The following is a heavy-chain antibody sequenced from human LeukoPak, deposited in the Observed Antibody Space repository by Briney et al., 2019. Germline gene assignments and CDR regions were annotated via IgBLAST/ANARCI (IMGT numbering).Heavy chain of an antibody. CDR2: ISAYNGNT. CDR1: GYTFTSYG. J-gene: IGHJ5*02. Sequence: ASVKVSFKASGYTFTSYGISWVRQAPGQGLEWMGWISAYNGNTNYAQKLQGRVTMTTDTSTSTAYMELRSLRSEDTAVYYCARGEGGYCSGGSCYVPRKANWFDPWGQGTLVTVSS. CDR3: ARGEGGYCSGGSCYVPRKANWFDP. V-gene: IGHV1-18*01. D-gene: IGHD2-15*01.